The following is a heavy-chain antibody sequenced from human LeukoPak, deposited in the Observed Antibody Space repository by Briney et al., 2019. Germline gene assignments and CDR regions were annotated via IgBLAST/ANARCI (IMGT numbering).Heavy chain of an antibody. D-gene: IGHD7-27*01. CDR2: TYYRSTWYN. CDR1: GXIVSSNSSA. Sequence: SQTLSLTCAISGXIVSSNSSAWNWIWQSPSRGLEYLGRTYYRSTWYNDYGASVKGRITVNPDTSKNQFSLQLDSVTPEDTALYYCARMNWANAFDIWGQGTMVTVSS. CDR3: ARMNWANAFDI. J-gene: IGHJ3*02. V-gene: IGHV6-1*01.